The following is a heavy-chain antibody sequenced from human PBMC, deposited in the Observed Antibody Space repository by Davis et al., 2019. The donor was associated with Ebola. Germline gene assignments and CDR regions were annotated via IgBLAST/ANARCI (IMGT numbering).Heavy chain of an antibody. Sequence: MPSETLPLTCTVSGGSISSSYWSWIRQPPGKGLEWIGYIYYSESSNYNPSLKSRVTISVDTSKNHFSLKLSSVTAADTAVYYCARVSGYVDYWGQGTLVTVSS. J-gene: IGHJ4*02. V-gene: IGHV4-59*01. CDR1: GGSISSSY. D-gene: IGHD3-3*01. CDR3: ARVSGYVDY. CDR2: IYYSESS.